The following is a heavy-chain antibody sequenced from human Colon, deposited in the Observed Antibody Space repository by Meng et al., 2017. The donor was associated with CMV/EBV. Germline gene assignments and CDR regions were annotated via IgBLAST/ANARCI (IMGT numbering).Heavy chain of an antibody. CDR2: ISGSGGST. CDR3: AHSKPMIVAPGFDY. D-gene: IGHD3-22*01. J-gene: IGHJ4*02. Sequence: EVQLLGAGGGLVQPGGSLRLSCLGSGFTCSTCGMSWLRQASGKGLEWVSGISGSGGSTYYADSVKGRFTISRDNSKNTLYLQMNSLRAEDTAVYYCAHSKPMIVAPGFDYWGQGTLVTVSS. CDR1: GFTCSTCG. V-gene: IGHV3-23*01.